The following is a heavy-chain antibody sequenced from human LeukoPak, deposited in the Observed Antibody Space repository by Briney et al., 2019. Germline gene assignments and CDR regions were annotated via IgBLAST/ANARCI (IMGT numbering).Heavy chain of an antibody. CDR3: AGDTLLITMFDY. D-gene: IGHD3-10*01. CDR2: ISSSGSII. V-gene: IGHV3-48*03. CDR1: GFTFSSYE. Sequence: GGSLRLSCAASGFTFSSYEMNWVRQAPGKGLEWVSYISSSGSIIYYADSVKGRFTISRDNAKNSLYLQMNSLRAEDTAVYYCAGDTLLITMFDYWGQGTLVTVSS. J-gene: IGHJ4*02.